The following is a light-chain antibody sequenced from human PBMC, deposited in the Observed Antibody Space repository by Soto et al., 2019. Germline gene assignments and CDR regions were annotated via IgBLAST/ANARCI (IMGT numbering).Light chain of an antibody. CDR1: QTISGW. J-gene: IGKJ1*01. CDR3: LQYNGYYRT. CDR2: DAS. Sequence: DIQMTQSPSTLSGSVGYIVTITFRASQTISGWLAWYQQRPGKAPNLLIFDASTLESGVPSRFSGSGSGTTFTLTISSLQSDDFATYYCLQYNGYYRTFGQGTKVDIK. V-gene: IGKV1-5*01.